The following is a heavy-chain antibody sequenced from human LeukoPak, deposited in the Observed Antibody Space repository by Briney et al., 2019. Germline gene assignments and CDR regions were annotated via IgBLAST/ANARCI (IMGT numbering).Heavy chain of an antibody. V-gene: IGHV3-23*01. CDR3: AKRDGYCSSTSCLYYYYMDV. Sequence: GGSLRLSCSGSGFTFSSYAMSWVRQAPGKGLEWVSGISGSGGSTYYADSVKGRFTISRDNSKNTLYLQMNSLRAEDTAVYYCAKRDGYCSSTSCLYYYYMDVWGKGTTVTVSS. J-gene: IGHJ6*03. CDR2: ISGSGGST. CDR1: GFTFSSYA. D-gene: IGHD2-2*01.